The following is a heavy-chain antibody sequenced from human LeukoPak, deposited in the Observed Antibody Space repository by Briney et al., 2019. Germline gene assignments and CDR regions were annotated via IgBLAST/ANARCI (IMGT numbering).Heavy chain of an antibody. CDR2: IYSGGST. CDR3: ARSSAYYSGNRRGAFDI. Sequence: GGSLRLSCAASGFTVSSNYMSWVRQAPGKGLEWVSVIYSGGSTYYADSVKGRFTISRDNSKNTLYLQMNSLGAEDTAVYYCARSSAYYSGNRRGAFDIWGQGTMVTVSS. D-gene: IGHD1-26*01. J-gene: IGHJ3*02. CDR1: GFTVSSNY. V-gene: IGHV3-53*01.